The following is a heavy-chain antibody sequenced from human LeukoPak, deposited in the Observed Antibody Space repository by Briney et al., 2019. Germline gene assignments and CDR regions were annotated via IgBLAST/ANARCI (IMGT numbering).Heavy chain of an antibody. D-gene: IGHD6-13*01. J-gene: IGHJ4*02. CDR1: GVSISSYY. V-gene: IGHV4-4*07. CDR2: IHTSGNT. CDR3: ARDRYVYSASWYYFDY. Sequence: SETLSLTCTVSGVSISSYYWSWIRQPAGKGLEWIGRIHTSGNTNYNPSLKSRVTMSVDTSKSQFSLKLSSVTAADTAVYYCARDRYVYSASWYYFDYRGQGTLVSVSS.